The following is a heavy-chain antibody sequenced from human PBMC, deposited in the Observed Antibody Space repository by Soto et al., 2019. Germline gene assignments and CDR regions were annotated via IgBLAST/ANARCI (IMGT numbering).Heavy chain of an antibody. CDR1: GCSINNHY. J-gene: IGHJ4*02. CDR2: IYYNGIT. Sequence: PSETLSLTCTFAGCSINNHYWSWIRKPPGKGLEWLGYIYYNGITNYNPSLKSRVTMSVDTSKNQFSLKLSSVTAADTAVYYCAREKGYSSSWYVDYWGQGTLVTVSS. D-gene: IGHD6-13*01. V-gene: IGHV4-59*11. CDR3: AREKGYSSSWYVDY.